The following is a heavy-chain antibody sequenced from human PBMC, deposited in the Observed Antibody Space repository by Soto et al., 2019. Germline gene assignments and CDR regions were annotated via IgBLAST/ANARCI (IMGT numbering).Heavy chain of an antibody. D-gene: IGHD6-13*01. CDR2: INSDGSST. V-gene: IGHV3-74*01. CDR3: ARVTSPSSSWTQPPKSETYYMDV. CDR1: GFTFSSYW. Sequence: GGSLRLSCAASGFTFSSYWMHWVRQAPGKGLVWVSRINSDGSSTSYADSVKGRFTISRDNAKNTLYLQMNSLRAEDTAVYYCARVTSPSSSWTQPPKSETYYMDVWGKGTTVTVSS. J-gene: IGHJ6*03.